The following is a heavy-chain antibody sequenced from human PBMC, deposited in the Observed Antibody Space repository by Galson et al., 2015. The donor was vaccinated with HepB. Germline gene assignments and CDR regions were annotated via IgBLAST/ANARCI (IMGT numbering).Heavy chain of an antibody. Sequence: SLRLSCAASEFTFSTYAMGWVRQAPGRGLEWVSSISGSGESTYYADSVKGRFTISRDNSKNTLYLQMNSLRAEDTAVYYCAKYGGNSAYFDYWGQGALFTVSS. V-gene: IGHV3-23*01. CDR2: ISGSGEST. D-gene: IGHD4-23*01. CDR3: AKYGGNSAYFDY. J-gene: IGHJ4*02. CDR1: EFTFSTYA.